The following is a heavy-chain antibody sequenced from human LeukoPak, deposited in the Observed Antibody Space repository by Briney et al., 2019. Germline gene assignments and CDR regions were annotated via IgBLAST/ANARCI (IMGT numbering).Heavy chain of an antibody. Sequence: PSETLSLTCTVSGGSISSSGYYWGWIRQPPGKGLEWIGSIYYSGSTYYNPSLESRVTISVDTSKNQFSLKLSSVTAADTAVYYCARGRGARQYYYMDVWGKGTTVTVSS. V-gene: IGHV4-39*07. D-gene: IGHD6-6*01. CDR1: GGSISSSGYY. J-gene: IGHJ6*03. CDR2: IYYSGST. CDR3: ARGRGARQYYYMDV.